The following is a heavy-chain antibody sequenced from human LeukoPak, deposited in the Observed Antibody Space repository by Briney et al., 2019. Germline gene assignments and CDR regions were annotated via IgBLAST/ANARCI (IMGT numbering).Heavy chain of an antibody. CDR3: ARSIGSSGYYYYYYMDV. CDR2: IYYSGST. Sequence: SETLSLTCTVSGGSISSYYWSWIRQPPGKGLEWIGYIYYSGSTNYKPSVKSRVTISVDTSKNQFSLKLSSVTAADTAVYYCARSIGSSGYYYYYYMDVWGKGTTVTISS. V-gene: IGHV4-59*01. D-gene: IGHD3-22*01. J-gene: IGHJ6*03. CDR1: GGSISSYY.